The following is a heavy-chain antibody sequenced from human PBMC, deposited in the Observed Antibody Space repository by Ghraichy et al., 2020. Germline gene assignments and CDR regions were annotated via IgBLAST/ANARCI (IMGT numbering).Heavy chain of an antibody. CDR1: GGSISSIGYS. J-gene: IGHJ4*02. D-gene: IGHD2-21*01. Sequence: SETLSLTCAVSGGSISSIGYSWSWIRQPPGKGLEWIGYIYHSGTTNYNSSLKSRVTISIDTSNNQFSLRLRSVSAADTAVYYCARGVYCGGNCHHYDSWGQGTLVTVSS. CDR2: IYHSGTT. CDR3: ARGVYCGGNCHHYDS. V-gene: IGHV4-61*08.